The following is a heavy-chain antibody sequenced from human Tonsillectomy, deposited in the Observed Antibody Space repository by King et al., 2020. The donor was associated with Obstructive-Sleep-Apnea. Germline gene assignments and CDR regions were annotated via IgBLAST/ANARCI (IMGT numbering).Heavy chain of an antibody. CDR3: ARQNSGSHLAYFDY. CDR1: GDSISDYY. D-gene: IGHD1-26*01. V-gene: IGHV4-59*08. Sequence: VQLQESGPGLVKPSETLSLTCTVSGDSISDYYWSWIRQPPGKGPEWLGYAYYSGSTHHNPSLKSRVTLAVDTSKNQFSPKLSSVTAADTAVYYCARQNSGSHLAYFDYWGQGTLATVSS. CDR2: AYYSGST. J-gene: IGHJ4*02.